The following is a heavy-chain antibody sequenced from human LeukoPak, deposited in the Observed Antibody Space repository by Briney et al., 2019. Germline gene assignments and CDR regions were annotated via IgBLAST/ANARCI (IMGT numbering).Heavy chain of an antibody. CDR2: INLSGST. Sequence: SETLSLTCAVYGASFSDYYWSWISQTPGKGREWIGEINLSGSTSYNSSLKSRVTISVDTSKNQFSLKLSSVTAADTAVYYCASFGVEGITIFGVVPSPSWGQGTLVTVSS. D-gene: IGHD3-3*01. CDR1: GASFSDYY. J-gene: IGHJ4*02. CDR3: ASFGVEGITIFGVVPSPS. V-gene: IGHV4-34*01.